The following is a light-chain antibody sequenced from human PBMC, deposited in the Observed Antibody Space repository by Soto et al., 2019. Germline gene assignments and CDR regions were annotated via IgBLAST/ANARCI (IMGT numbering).Light chain of an antibody. CDR1: QTLSNY. CDR2: GAS. V-gene: IGKV1-39*01. CDR3: QQSFSPLLT. Sequence: DIQMTQSPSSFSSSVGERVTITCRASQTLSNYLTWFQQKPGKAPKVLIYGASTLQSGVPSRFSGSGSGAEFTLTISSLQPDDSATYYCQQSFSPLLTFGGGTKVDI. J-gene: IGKJ4*01.